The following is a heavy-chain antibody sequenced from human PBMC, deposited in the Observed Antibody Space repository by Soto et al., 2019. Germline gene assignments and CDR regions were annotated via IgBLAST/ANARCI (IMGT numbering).Heavy chain of an antibody. V-gene: IGHV3-23*01. CDR1: GFTFSSYA. CDR3: AKDPANSGSYSWPFDY. J-gene: IGHJ4*02. D-gene: IGHD1-26*01. CDR2: ISGSGGST. Sequence: GGSLRLSCAASGFTFSSYAMSWVRQAPGKGLEWVSAISGSGGSTYYADSVKGRFTISRDNSKNALHLQMNSLRAEDTAVYYCAKDPANSGSYSWPFDYWGQGTLVTVSS.